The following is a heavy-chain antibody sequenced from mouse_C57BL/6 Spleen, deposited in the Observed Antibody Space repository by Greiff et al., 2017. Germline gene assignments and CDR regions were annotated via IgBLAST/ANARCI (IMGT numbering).Heavy chain of an antibody. Sequence: QVQLQQSGPELVKPGASVKISCKASGYAFSSSWMNWVKQRPGKGLEWIGRIYPGDGDTNYNGKFKGKATLTADKSSSTAYMQLSSLTSVDSAVYFCSRPWDDGYHLYAMDYWGQGTSVTVSS. CDR2: IYPGDGDT. D-gene: IGHD2-3*01. CDR1: GYAFSSSW. J-gene: IGHJ4*01. CDR3: SRPWDDGYHLYAMDY. V-gene: IGHV1-82*01.